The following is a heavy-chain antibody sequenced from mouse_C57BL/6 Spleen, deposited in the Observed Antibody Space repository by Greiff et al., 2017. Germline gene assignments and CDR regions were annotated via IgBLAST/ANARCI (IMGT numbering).Heavy chain of an antibody. V-gene: IGHV1-82*01. J-gene: IGHJ1*03. CDR3: ARYYGSSSWYFDV. Sequence: VHLVESGPELVKPGASVKISCKASGYAFSSSWMNWVKQRPGKGLEWIGRIYPGDGDTNYNGKFKGKATLTADKSSSTAYMQLSSLTSEDSAVYFCARYYGSSSWYFDVWGTGTTVTVSS. CDR2: IYPGDGDT. D-gene: IGHD1-1*01. CDR1: GYAFSSSW.